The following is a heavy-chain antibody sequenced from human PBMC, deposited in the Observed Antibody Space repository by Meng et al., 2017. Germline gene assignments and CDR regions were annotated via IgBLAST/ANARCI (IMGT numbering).Heavy chain of an antibody. D-gene: IGHD6-13*01. CDR2: MNPNSGNT. CDR3: AREYSSSWYWFDP. Sequence: QVQLVHSGAEVKKPGASGKVCCKASGYTFTSYDINWVRQATGQGLEWMGWMNPNSGNTGYAQKFQGRVTMTRNTSISTAYMELSSLRSEDTAVYYCAREYSSSWYWFDPWGQGTLVTVSS. V-gene: IGHV1-8*01. J-gene: IGHJ5*02. CDR1: GYTFTSYD.